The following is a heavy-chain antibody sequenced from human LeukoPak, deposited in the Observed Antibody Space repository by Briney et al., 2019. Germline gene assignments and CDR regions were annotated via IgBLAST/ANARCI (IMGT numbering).Heavy chain of an antibody. CDR2: ISAYNGNT. V-gene: IGHV1-18*04. CDR1: GYTFTSYG. Sequence: ASVKVSCKASGYTFTSYGISWVRQAPGQGLEWMGWISAYNGNTNYAQKLQGRVTMTTDTSTSTASMELRSLRSDDTAVYYCARLGFSGVWGSYRYTDFDYWGQGTLVTVSS. D-gene: IGHD3-16*02. CDR3: ARLGFSGVWGSYRYTDFDY. J-gene: IGHJ4*02.